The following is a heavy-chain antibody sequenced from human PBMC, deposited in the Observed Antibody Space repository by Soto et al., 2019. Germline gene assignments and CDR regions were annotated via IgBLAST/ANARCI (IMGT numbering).Heavy chain of an antibody. D-gene: IGHD2-21*01. Sequence: VVSLRLSCAASGFTFSSYSMHWVRQAPGKGLEWVAAMSYDGNSKYFADSVKGRFTISRDNSKNTLSLQMNSLGTEDSAVYYCARGRTVRDHDDFDCWGQGTLVTVSS. CDR2: MSYDGNSK. CDR1: GFTFSSYS. J-gene: IGHJ4*02. CDR3: ARGRTVRDHDDFDC. V-gene: IGHV3-30-3*01.